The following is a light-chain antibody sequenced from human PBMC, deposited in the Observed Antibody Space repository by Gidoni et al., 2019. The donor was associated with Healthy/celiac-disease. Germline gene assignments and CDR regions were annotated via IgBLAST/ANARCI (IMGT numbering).Light chain of an antibody. Sequence: QSALIQPASVSGSPGQSITISCTGTSSDVGGYNYVSWYQQHPGKAPKLMIYEVSNRPSGVSNRFSGSKSGNTASLTITGLQAEDEADYYCSSYTSSSIYVFGTGTKVTVL. CDR3: SSYTSSSIYV. CDR2: EVS. J-gene: IGLJ1*01. CDR1: SSDVGGYNY. V-gene: IGLV2-14*01.